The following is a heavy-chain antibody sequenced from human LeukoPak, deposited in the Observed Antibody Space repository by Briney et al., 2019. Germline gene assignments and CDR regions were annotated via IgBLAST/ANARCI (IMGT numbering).Heavy chain of an antibody. V-gene: IGHV5-51*01. CDR3: ARGTPRITAAAVLFDY. CDR2: IYPGDSDT. J-gene: IGHJ4*02. CDR1: GSRFTSYW. D-gene: IGHD6-13*01. Sequence: GESLKISCKGSGSRFTSYWIGWVRQMPGKGLEWMGIIYPGDSDTRYSPSFQGQVTISADKSISTAYLQWSSLKASDTAMYYCARGTPRITAAAVLFDYWGQGTLVTVSS.